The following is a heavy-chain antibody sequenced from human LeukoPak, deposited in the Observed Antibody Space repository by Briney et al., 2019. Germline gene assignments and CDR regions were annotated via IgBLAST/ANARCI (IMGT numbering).Heavy chain of an antibody. CDR3: AREAPGVRYFDWLLSGNDYYYYYGMDV. V-gene: IGHV3-66*01. J-gene: IGHJ6*02. Sequence: GGSLRLSCAASGFTVSSNYMSWVRQAPGKGLEWVSVIYSGGSTYYADSVKGRFTISRDNSKNTLYLQMNSLRAEDTAVYYCAREAPGVRYFDWLLSGNDYYYYYGMDVWGQGTTVTVSS. CDR2: IYSGGST. D-gene: IGHD3-9*01. CDR1: GFTVSSNY.